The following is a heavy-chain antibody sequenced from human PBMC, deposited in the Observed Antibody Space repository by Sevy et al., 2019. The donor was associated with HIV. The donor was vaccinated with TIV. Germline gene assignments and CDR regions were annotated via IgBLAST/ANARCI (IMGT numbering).Heavy chain of an antibody. CDR1: GFTFSSYG. V-gene: IGHV3-33*01. CDR3: AREDTGYPFDY. J-gene: IGHJ4*02. CDR2: IWYDGSNK. D-gene: IGHD3-9*01. Sequence: GGSLRLSCAASGFTFSSYGMHWVRQAPGKGLEWVAVIWYDGSNKYYADSVKGRFTISRDNSKNTLYLQMNSLRAEDTAVYHCAREDTGYPFDYWGQGTLVTVSS.